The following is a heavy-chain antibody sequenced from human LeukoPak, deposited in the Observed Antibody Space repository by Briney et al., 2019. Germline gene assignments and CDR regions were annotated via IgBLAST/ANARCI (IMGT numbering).Heavy chain of an antibody. J-gene: IGHJ4*02. CDR2: ISTYNGHT. V-gene: IGHV1-18*01. CDR1: GYTFTSYG. D-gene: IGHD3-22*01. CDR3: AREIVIRAGYFYDSSGPCDY. Sequence: ASVKVSCKASGYTFTSYGISWVRQAPGQGLEWMGWISTYNGHTNYARKVQGRVTMTTDTSTSTAYMELSSLRSEDTAVYYCAREIVIRAGYFYDSSGPCDYWGQGALVTVSS.